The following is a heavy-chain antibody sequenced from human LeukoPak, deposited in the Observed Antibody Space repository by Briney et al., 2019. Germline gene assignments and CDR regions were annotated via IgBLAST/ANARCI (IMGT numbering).Heavy chain of an antibody. V-gene: IGHV1-2*02. CDR3: ARGGQQLVLEGFDY. D-gene: IGHD6-13*01. CDR1: GYTFTGYY. J-gene: IGHJ4*02. CDR2: INPNSGGT. Sequence: ASVKVSCKASGYTFTGYYMHWVRQAPGQGLEWMGWINPNSGGTNYAQKFQGRVTMTRDTSISTAYMELRRLRYDDTAVYYCARGGQQLVLEGFDYWGQGTLVTVSS.